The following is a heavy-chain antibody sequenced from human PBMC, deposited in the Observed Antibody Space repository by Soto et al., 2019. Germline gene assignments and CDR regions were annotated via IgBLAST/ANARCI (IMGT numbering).Heavy chain of an antibody. V-gene: IGHV2-5*02. CDR2: IYWDDDK. J-gene: IGHJ4*02. CDR3: AHVYGGYDNFDY. CDR1: GFSLSTSGVG. D-gene: IGHD5-12*01. Sequence: QITLKESGPTLVKPTQTLTLTCTFSGFSLSTSGVGVGWIRQPPGKALEWLALIYWDDDKRYSPSLKSRLPITTDTSKNQVVLTMTNMDPVDTATYYCAHVYGGYDNFDYWGQGTLVTVSS.